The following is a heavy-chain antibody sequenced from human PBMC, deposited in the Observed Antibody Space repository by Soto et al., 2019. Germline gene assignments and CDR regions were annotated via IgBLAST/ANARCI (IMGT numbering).Heavy chain of an antibody. CDR3: ARGPPMTTVTIDY. Sequence: SETLSLTCTVSGGSISSGGYYWSWIRQHPGKGLEWIGYIYYSGSTYYNPSLKSRVTISVDTSKNQFSLKLSSVTAADTAVYYCARGPPMTTVTIDYWGQGTLVTVSS. D-gene: IGHD4-17*01. V-gene: IGHV4-31*03. J-gene: IGHJ4*02. CDR2: IYYSGST. CDR1: GGSISSGGYY.